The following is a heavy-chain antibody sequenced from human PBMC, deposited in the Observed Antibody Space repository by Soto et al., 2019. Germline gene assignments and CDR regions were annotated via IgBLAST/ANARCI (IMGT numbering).Heavy chain of an antibody. Sequence: EVQLVESGGGLVQPGESLRLSCAASGFTFRNSWMHWAPQAQGKGRVWVSRIDSDGSRITYADFVKGRFTISRDNAKNTVYLHMNSLTAEDTAVYYCVRTSLVVAVATREDFWGQGTLVTVSS. CDR1: GFTFRNSW. V-gene: IGHV3-74*01. CDR3: VRTSLVVAVATREDF. CDR2: IDSDGSRI. D-gene: IGHD2-15*01. J-gene: IGHJ4*02.